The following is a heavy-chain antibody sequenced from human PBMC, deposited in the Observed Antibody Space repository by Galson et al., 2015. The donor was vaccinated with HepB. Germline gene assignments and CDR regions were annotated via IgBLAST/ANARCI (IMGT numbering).Heavy chain of an antibody. CDR2: INAGNGNT. CDR3: ARAPPPGDIAVAGSWLDY. D-gene: IGHD6-19*01. Sequence: SVKVSCKASGYTFTSYAMHWVRQAPGQRLEWMGWINAGNGNTKYSQKFQGRVTITRDTSASTAYMELSSLRSEDTAVYYCARAPPPGDIAVAGSWLDYWGQGTLVTVSS. J-gene: IGHJ4*02. V-gene: IGHV1-3*01. CDR1: GYTFTSYA.